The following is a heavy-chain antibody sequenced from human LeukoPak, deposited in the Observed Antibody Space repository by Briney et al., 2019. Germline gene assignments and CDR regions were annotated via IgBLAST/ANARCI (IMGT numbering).Heavy chain of an antibody. Sequence: GSLRLSCAASRFTFSSYGMSWVRRGPGRGLEWIGEINHSGSTNYNPSLKSRVTISVDTSKNQFSLKLSSVTAADTAVYYCARRFRLRKQQLVYNWFDPWGQGTLVTVSS. V-gene: IGHV4-34*01. CDR2: INHSGST. CDR1: RFTFSSYG. D-gene: IGHD6-13*01. CDR3: ARRFRLRKQQLVYNWFDP. J-gene: IGHJ5*02.